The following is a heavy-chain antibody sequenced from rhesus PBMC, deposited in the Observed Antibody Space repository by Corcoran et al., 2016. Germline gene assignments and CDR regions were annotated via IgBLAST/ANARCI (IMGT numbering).Heavy chain of an antibody. V-gene: IGHV4-160*01. CDR1: GGSITSYF. CDR3: AKYGGSNYKSFDY. D-gene: IGHD3-16*01. CDR2: NYGGEGRT. J-gene: IGHJ4*01. Sequence: QVQLQESGPRLVKPSETLSLTCAVSGGSITSYFWSWIPQPPGKGREVGGYNYGGEGRTSDHPSLKRRVTISTDTSKNLFSLKLSSVTAADTAIYYCAKYGGSNYKSFDYWGQGVLVTVSS.